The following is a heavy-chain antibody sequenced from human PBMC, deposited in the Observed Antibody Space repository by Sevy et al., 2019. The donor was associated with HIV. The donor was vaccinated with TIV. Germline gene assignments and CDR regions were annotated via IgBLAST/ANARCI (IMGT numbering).Heavy chain of an antibody. D-gene: IGHD1-20*01. V-gene: IGHV3-23*01. CDR2: ISGRGAGT. CDR3: AKGTGVTGSDMGAFDI. J-gene: IGHJ3*02. Sequence: GGSLRLSCAASGFTFSYYAMSWVRQAPGKGLEWVSGISGRGAGTYYAYSVKGRFTISRDNSKNTLYLQMNSLRAEDTAAYHCAKGTGVTGSDMGAFDIWGQGTMVTVSS. CDR1: GFTFSYYA.